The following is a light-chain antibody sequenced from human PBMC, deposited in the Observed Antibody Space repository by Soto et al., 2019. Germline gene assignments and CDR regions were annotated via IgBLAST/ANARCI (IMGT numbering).Light chain of an antibody. CDR2: DVS. J-gene: IGKJ4*01. CDR1: QRVTSKY. CDR3: QLYGDSPT. Sequence: IVLTQSPGTLSLSPGERATLSCRASQRVTSKYLAWFQQKPGQAPRLLLYDVSTRATGFPDRFSGSGSGTDFTLTISRLEPEDFAVYYCQLYGDSPTFGGATKVEIK. V-gene: IGKV3-20*01.